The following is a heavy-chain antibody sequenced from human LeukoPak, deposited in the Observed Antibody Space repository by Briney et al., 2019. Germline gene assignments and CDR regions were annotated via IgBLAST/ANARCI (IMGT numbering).Heavy chain of an antibody. Sequence: PGGSLRLSCAASGFTFSTYWMHWVRQAPGKGRVWVSRINIDGSSRSYADSVKGRFTISRDNAKNTLYLQMNSLRAEDTAVYYCARVRERGYSAFDYWGQGTLVTVSS. V-gene: IGHV3-74*01. D-gene: IGHD2-21*01. J-gene: IGHJ4*02. CDR2: INIDGSSR. CDR3: ARVRERGYSAFDY. CDR1: GFTFSTYW.